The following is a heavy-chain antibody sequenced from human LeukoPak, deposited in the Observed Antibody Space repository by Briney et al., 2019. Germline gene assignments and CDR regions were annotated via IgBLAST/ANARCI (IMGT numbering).Heavy chain of an antibody. CDR1: GFSFTSYV. CDR3: AKARGLYKRPELDN. J-gene: IGHJ4*02. V-gene: IGHV3-23*01. CDR2: ISGKYETT. D-gene: IGHD1-7*01. Sequence: GGSLRLSCAASGFSFTSYVVSWVRQAPGKGLEWISGISGKYETTYYADSVEGRFTVSSDISKNTVYLEMKSLKVEDAAVYYCAKARGLYKRPELDNWGQGTLVTVSS.